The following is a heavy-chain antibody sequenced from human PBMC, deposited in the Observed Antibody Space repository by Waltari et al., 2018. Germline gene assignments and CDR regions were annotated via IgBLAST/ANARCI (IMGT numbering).Heavy chain of an antibody. V-gene: IGHV4-38-2*01. CDR1: GYSISSGFY. J-gene: IGHJ4*02. CDR2: IHHSGIT. CDR3: GRLEGQLVEY. D-gene: IGHD6-6*01. Sequence: QVQLQESGPGLVKPSATLSLTCVVSGYSISSGFYWGWIRQPPGKGLEWIASIHHSGITHYNPSLQSRVIISVDTSKNQFSLKLNSVTATDTAVYYCGRLEGQLVEYWGQGTLVTVSS.